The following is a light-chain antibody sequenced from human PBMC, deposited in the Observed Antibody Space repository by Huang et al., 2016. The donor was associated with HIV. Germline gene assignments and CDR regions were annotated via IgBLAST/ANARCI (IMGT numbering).Light chain of an antibody. J-gene: IGKJ2*01. Sequence: ILLTQSPATLSLSAGERAILSCRASQNVRTYLAWYQQKPGQAPRLLIHDASQRANGNPSRFSGSGSGTDFTLTISSLEPEDFAVYYCQHRGTWPPYTFGQGTKLEIK. CDR1: QNVRTY. CDR2: DAS. CDR3: QHRGTWPPYT. V-gene: IGKV3-11*01.